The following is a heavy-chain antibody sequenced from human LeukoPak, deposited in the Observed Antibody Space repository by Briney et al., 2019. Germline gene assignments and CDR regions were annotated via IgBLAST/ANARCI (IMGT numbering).Heavy chain of an antibody. J-gene: IGHJ4*02. CDR1: GFTFSSYS. D-gene: IGHD2-15*01. V-gene: IGHV3-21*01. CDR3: AKDLLGYCSGGSCAGTDY. CDR2: ISSSSSYI. Sequence: PGGSLRLSCAASGFTFSSYSMNWVRQAPGKGLEWVSSISSSSSYIYYADSVKGRFTISRDNAKNSLYLQMNSLRAEDTAVYYCAKDLLGYCSGGSCAGTDYWGQGTLVTVSS.